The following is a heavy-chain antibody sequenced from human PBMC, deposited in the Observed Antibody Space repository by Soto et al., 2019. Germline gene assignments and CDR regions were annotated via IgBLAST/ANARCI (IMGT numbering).Heavy chain of an antibody. Sequence: QVQLVQSGAEVKKPGASVKVSCKVSGYSLTELSMYWVRQAPGKGLEWMGRFDPEDGETIYAQKFQGRVTMTEDTSTDTDYMELSSLRSEDTAVYYCATDRIPVVRRGFDPWGQGTLVTVTS. CDR2: FDPEDGET. J-gene: IGHJ5*02. CDR1: GYSLTELS. CDR3: ATDRIPVVRRGFDP. V-gene: IGHV1-24*01. D-gene: IGHD6-19*01.